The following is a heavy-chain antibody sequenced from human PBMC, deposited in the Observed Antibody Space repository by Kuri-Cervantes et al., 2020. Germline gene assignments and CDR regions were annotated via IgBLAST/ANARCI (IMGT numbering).Heavy chain of an antibody. Sequence: ASVKVSCKASGYTFTGYYMHWVRQAPGQGLEWMGWINLNSGGTNYAQKFQGRVTMTRDTSISTAYMELSRLRSDDTAVYYCARDHIVLGVDLWGRGTLVTVSS. J-gene: IGHJ2*01. CDR2: INLNSGGT. CDR3: ARDHIVLGVDL. V-gene: IGHV1-2*02. D-gene: IGHD2-8*01. CDR1: GYTFTGYY.